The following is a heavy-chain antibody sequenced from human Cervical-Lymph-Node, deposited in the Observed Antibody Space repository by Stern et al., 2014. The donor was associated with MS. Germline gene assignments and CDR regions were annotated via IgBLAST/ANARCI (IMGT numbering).Heavy chain of an antibody. V-gene: IGHV3-33*01. CDR3: AREGVTILGHDWFDP. CDR1: GFTFSSYG. D-gene: IGHD3-9*01. Sequence: MQLVESGGGVVQPGRSLRLSCAASGFTFSSYGMHWVRQAPGKGLKWVAVIWYDGSNKYYADSVKGRFTISRDNSKNTLYLQMNSLRAEDTAVYYCAREGVTILGHDWFDPWGQGTLVTVSS. J-gene: IGHJ5*02. CDR2: IWYDGSNK.